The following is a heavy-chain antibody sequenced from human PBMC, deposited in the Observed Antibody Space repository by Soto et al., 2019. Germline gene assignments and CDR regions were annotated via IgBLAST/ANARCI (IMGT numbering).Heavy chain of an antibody. D-gene: IGHD1-7*01. CDR3: ARVYWNSLDY. J-gene: IGHJ4*02. V-gene: IGHV4-59*07. CDR1: GCSINSYN. CDR2: IYYSGST. Sequence: SDTLSLRRTVSGCSINSYNWSWLPHPPGKGLGWIGYIYYSGSTNYNPSLKSRVTISVDTSKNQFYLKLSSVTAADTAVYYCARVYWNSLDYWGQGTLVTVSS.